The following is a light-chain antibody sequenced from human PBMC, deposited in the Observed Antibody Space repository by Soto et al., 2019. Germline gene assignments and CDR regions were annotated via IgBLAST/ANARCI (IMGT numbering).Light chain of an antibody. V-gene: IGKV1-5*03. J-gene: IGKJ1*01. CDR2: KAS. CDR3: QHYNSYSEA. CDR1: QTISSW. Sequence: DIHMTQSPSTLSGSVVYIVTITGRASQTISSWLAWYQQKPGKAPKLLIYKASTLKSGVPSKFSGSGSGTEFTLTISSLQPDDFATYYCQHYNSYSEAFGQGTKVDIK.